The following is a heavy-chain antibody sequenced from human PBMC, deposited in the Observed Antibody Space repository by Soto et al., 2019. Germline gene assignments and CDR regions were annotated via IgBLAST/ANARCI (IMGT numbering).Heavy chain of an antibody. Sequence: SVEVSCKASGGTFSSYAISWVRQAPGQGLEWMGGIIPIFGTANYAQKFQGRVTITADESTSTAYMELSSLRSEDTAVYYCARLDTVPAYYFDYWGQGTLVTVSS. CDR1: GGTFSSYA. J-gene: IGHJ4*02. D-gene: IGHD4-17*01. V-gene: IGHV1-69*13. CDR3: ARLDTVPAYYFDY. CDR2: IIPIFGTA.